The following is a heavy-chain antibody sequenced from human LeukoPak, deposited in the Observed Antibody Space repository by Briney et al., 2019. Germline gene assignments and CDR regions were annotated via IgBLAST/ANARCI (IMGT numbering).Heavy chain of an antibody. V-gene: IGHV4-4*02. CDR3: ARYYYGSGSYSLDY. CDR1: GGSISSSNW. D-gene: IGHD3-10*01. J-gene: IGHJ4*02. CDR2: IFYSGST. Sequence: SETLSLTCAVSGGSISSSNWWNWVRQPPGKALEWIGNIFYSGSTYYSPSLKSRVTISVDKSKNQFSLKLSSVTAADTAVYYCARYYYGSGSYSLDYWGQGTLVTVSS.